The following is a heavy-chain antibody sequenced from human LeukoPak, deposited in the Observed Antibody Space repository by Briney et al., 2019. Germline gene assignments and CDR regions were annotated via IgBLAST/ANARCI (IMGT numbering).Heavy chain of an antibody. CDR3: ASSGRVYSSGWYVDYFDY. Sequence: SVNVSCKASGGTFSSYAISWVRQAPGQGLEWMGGIIPIFGTANYAQKFQGRVTITADESTSTAYMELSSLRSEDTAVYYCASSGRVYSSGWYVDYFDYWGQGTLVTVSS. D-gene: IGHD6-19*01. CDR1: GGTFSSYA. J-gene: IGHJ4*02. V-gene: IGHV1-69*13. CDR2: IIPIFGTA.